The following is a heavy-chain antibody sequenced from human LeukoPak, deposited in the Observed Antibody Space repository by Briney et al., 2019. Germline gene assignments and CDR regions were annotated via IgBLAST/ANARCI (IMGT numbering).Heavy chain of an antibody. CDR1: GFTFSSYA. V-gene: IGHV3-23*01. CDR2: ISGSGGST. D-gene: IGHD3-10*01. CDR3: AKRGGYGSGSYHFDY. J-gene: IGHJ4*02. Sequence: GGSLRLSCAASGFTFSSYAMSWVRQAPGKGLEWVSAISGSGGSTYYADSVKGRFTISRDNSKNTLYLQMNSLRAEDTAVYYCAKRGGYGSGSYHFDYWGQGTLVTVSS.